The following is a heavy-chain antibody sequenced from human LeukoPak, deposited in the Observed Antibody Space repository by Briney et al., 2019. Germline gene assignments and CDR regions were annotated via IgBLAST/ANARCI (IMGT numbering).Heavy chain of an antibody. V-gene: IGHV1-46*01. J-gene: IGHJ6*02. CDR1: GYTFTSYY. Sequence: ASVKVSCKASGYTFTSYYMHWVRQAPGQGLEWMGIINPSGGSTSYAQKFQGRVTMTRDTSTSTVYMELSSLRSEDTAVYYCARDPQLIWGGYGMDVWGQGTTVTVSS. D-gene: IGHD3-16*01. CDR2: INPSGGST. CDR3: ARDPQLIWGGYGMDV.